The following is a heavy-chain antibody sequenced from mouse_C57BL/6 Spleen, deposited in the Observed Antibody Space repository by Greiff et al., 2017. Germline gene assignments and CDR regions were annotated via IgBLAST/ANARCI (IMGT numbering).Heavy chain of an antibody. D-gene: IGHD2-5*01. J-gene: IGHJ2*01. CDR3: ARKVTTGYFDY. Sequence: VQLQQSGPVLVKPGASVKMSCTASGYTFTDYYMNWVKQSHGKSLEWIGVINPYNGGTSYNQKFKGKATLTVDKSSSTAYMELNSLTSEDSAVYYCARKVTTGYFDYWGQGTTLTVSS. CDR1: GYTFTDYY. V-gene: IGHV1-19*01. CDR2: INPYNGGT.